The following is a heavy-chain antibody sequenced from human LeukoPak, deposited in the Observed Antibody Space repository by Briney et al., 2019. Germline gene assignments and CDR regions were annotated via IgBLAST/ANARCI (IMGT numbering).Heavy chain of an antibody. Sequence: GASVKVSCKASGYTFTSYAMQWVRQAPGQTLEWMGWINAGNGNTKYSQKFQGRVTITRDTSVSTAYMELSSLRSEDTAVYYCARAGPLGYCSSTSCYFGWFDPWGQGTLVTVSS. CDR1: GYTFTSYA. CDR3: ARAGPLGYCSSTSCYFGWFDP. CDR2: INAGNGNT. V-gene: IGHV1-3*01. J-gene: IGHJ5*02. D-gene: IGHD2-2*03.